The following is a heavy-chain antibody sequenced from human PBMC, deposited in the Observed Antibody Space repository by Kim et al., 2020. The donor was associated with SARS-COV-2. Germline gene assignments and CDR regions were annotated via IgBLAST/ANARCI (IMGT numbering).Heavy chain of an antibody. CDR2: IDPSDSYT. CDR1: GYSFTSYW. Sequence: GESLKISCKGSGYSFTSYWISWVRQMPGKGLEWMGRIDPSDSYTNYSPSFQGHVTISADKSISTAYLQWSSLKASDTAMYYCARGRDDYVWGSYRHYYFDYWGQGTLVTVSS. J-gene: IGHJ4*02. V-gene: IGHV5-10-1*01. D-gene: IGHD3-16*02. CDR3: ARGRDDYVWGSYRHYYFDY.